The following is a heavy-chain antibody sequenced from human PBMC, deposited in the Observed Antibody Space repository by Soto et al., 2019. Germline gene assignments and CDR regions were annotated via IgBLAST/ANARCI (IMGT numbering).Heavy chain of an antibody. CDR1: GYTFSSYD. Sequence: ASVKVSCKASGYTFSSYDINWVRQATGQGLEWMGWMNPSSGHTGYAQKFQGRVTMTTDTSTSTAYMELRSLRSDDTAVYYCARIVPSPPYWGQGTLVTVSS. V-gene: IGHV1-8*01. CDR2: MNPSSGHT. J-gene: IGHJ4*02. D-gene: IGHD2-15*01. CDR3: ARIVPSPPY.